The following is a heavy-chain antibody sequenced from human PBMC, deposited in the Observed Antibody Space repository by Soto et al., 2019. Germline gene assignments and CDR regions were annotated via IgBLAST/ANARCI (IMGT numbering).Heavy chain of an antibody. V-gene: IGHV3-23*04. Sequence: EVQLVESEGGLVQPGGSLRLSCEASGFIFTTSDMSWVRQAPGKGLEWISSITITGDTTHYADSVKGRFTISRDNSRNTVYFQMNSLRVDDTAVYYWAKGGGGDHGYWGQGTLVAVSS. CDR3: AKGGGGDHGY. CDR1: GFIFTTSD. CDR2: ITITGDTT. D-gene: IGHD2-21*02. J-gene: IGHJ4*02.